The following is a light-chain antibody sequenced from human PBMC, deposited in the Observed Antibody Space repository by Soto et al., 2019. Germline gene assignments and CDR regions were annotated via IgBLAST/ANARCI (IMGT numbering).Light chain of an antibody. J-gene: IGKJ1*01. V-gene: IGKV1-5*03. Sequence: DIQMTQSPSTLSAPIRDRVTITCRASPNISTWLAWYQQKAGEAPSLWIYKASSLEVGVPSRFSGSGSGTEFTLTIRSLQPDDFATYYCQQCYSYPWTFGPGTRVDVK. CDR3: QQCYSYPWT. CDR2: KAS. CDR1: PNISTW.